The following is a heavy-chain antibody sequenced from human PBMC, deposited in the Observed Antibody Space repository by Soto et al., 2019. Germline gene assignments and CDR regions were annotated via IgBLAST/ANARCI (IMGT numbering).Heavy chain of an antibody. CDR1: GFTFGDYA. CDR3: TRDSPHITIFGVVIKPGN. D-gene: IGHD3-3*01. V-gene: IGHV3-49*03. CDR2: IRSKAYGGTT. Sequence: GGSLRLSCTASGFTFGDYAMSWFRQAPGKGLEWVGFIRSKAYGGTTEYAASVKGRFTISRDDSKSIAYLQMNSLKTEDTAVYYCTRDSPHITIFGVVIKPGNWGQGTLVTVSS. J-gene: IGHJ4*02.